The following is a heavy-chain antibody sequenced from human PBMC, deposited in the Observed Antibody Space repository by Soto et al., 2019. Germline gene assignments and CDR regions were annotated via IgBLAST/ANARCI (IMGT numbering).Heavy chain of an antibody. Sequence: GASVKVSCKASGGTFSSYAISWVRQAPGQGLEWMGGIIPIFGTANYAQKFQGRVTITADESTSTAYMELSSLRSEDTAVYYCARGTDTAMVTRAFDIWGQGTMVTVSS. J-gene: IGHJ3*02. CDR2: IIPIFGTA. D-gene: IGHD5-18*01. CDR1: GGTFSSYA. CDR3: ARGTDTAMVTRAFDI. V-gene: IGHV1-69*13.